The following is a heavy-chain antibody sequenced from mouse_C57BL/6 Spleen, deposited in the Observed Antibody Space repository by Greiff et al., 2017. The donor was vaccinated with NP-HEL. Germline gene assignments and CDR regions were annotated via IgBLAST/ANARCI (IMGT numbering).Heavy chain of an antibody. CDR1: GYTFTSYW. CDR2: IHPNSGST. V-gene: IGHV1-64*01. J-gene: IGHJ2*01. Sequence: QVQLQQPGAELVKPGASVKLSCKASGYTFTSYWMHWVKQRPGQGLEWIGMIHPNSGSTNYNEKFKSKATLTVDKSSSTAYMQLSSLTSEDSAVYYCARARLLLNYFDYWGQGTTLTVSS. D-gene: IGHD3-2*02. CDR3: ARARLLLNYFDY.